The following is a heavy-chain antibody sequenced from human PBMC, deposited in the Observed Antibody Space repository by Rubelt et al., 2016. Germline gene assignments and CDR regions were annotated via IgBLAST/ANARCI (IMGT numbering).Heavy chain of an antibody. V-gene: IGHV1-3*01. CDR2: INAGNGNT. D-gene: IGHD5-18*01. J-gene: IGHJ4*02. Sequence: EWVGWINAGNGNTEYSQKFQGRVTITRDTSASTAYMELSSLRSEDTAVYYCARFSGYSYGLDYWGQGTLVTVSS. CDR3: ARFSGYSYGLDY.